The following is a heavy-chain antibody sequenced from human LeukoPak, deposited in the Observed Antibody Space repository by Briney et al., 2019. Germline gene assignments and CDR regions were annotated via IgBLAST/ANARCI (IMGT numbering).Heavy chain of an antibody. Sequence: GGSLRLSCAASGFTFSSYAMSWVRQAPGKELEWVSAISGSGGSTYYADSVKGRFTISRDNSKNTLYLQMNSLRAEDTAVYYCAKTAGYGSGSYYLYDYWGQGTLVTVSS. CDR2: ISGSGGST. J-gene: IGHJ4*02. CDR3: AKTAGYGSGSYYLYDY. CDR1: GFTFSSYA. V-gene: IGHV3-23*01. D-gene: IGHD3-10*01.